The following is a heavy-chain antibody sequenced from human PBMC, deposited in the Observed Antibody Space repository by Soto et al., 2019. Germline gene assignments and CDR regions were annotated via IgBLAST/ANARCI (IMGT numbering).Heavy chain of an antibody. J-gene: IGHJ6*02. Sequence: GESLKISCKGSGYSFTSYWIGWVRQMPGKGLEWMGIIYPGDSDTRYSPSFQGQVTISADKSISTAYLQWSSLKASDTAMYYCARQPSRGLLFYFYGMDVWGQGTTVTVYS. CDR2: IYPGDSDT. V-gene: IGHV5-51*01. CDR3: ARQPSRGLLFYFYGMDV. CDR1: GYSFTSYW. D-gene: IGHD3-22*01.